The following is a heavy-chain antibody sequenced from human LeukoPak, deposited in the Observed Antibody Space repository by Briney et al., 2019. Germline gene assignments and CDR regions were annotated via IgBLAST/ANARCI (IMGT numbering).Heavy chain of an antibody. J-gene: IGHJ5*02. D-gene: IGHD3-10*01. CDR1: GYTFTSYG. CDR2: ISAYNGNT. CDR3: ARLSGSYYSTWNWFDP. V-gene: IGHV1-18*01. Sequence: GASVKVSCKASGYTFTSYGISWVRQAPGQGLEWMGWISAYNGNTNYAQKLQGRVTMTTDTSTSTAYMELRSLRSDDTAVYYCARLSGSYYSTWNWFDPWGQGTLVTVSS.